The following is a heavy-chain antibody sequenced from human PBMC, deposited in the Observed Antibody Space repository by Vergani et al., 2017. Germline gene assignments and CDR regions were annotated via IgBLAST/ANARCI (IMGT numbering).Heavy chain of an antibody. Sequence: QVQLVQSGAEVKKPGSSVKVSCKASGGTFSSYTISWVRQAPGQGLEWMGRIIPILGIANYAQKFQGRVTMTRDTSTSTVYMELSSLRSEDTAVYYCARARRGGDTPSKYWGQGTLVTVSS. CDR2: IIPILGIA. V-gene: IGHV1-69*02. D-gene: IGHD2-2*02. CDR3: ARARRGGDTPSKY. CDR1: GGTFSSYT. J-gene: IGHJ4*02.